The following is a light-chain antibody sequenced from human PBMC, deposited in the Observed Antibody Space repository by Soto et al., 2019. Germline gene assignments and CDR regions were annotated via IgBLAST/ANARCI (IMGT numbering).Light chain of an antibody. CDR3: QQCGDSPLT. Sequence: EIVLTQSPGTLSLSPGERATLSCRASQSVSSSYLAWYQQKPGQAPRLLIYGASSRATGIPDRFSGSGSGTDFTLTISGLEPEDFAVYYCQQCGDSPLTFDQGTKVEIK. V-gene: IGKV3-20*01. CDR1: QSVSSSY. CDR2: GAS. J-gene: IGKJ1*01.